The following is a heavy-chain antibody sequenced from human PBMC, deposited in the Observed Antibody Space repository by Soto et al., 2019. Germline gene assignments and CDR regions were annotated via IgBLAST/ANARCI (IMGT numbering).Heavy chain of an antibody. J-gene: IGHJ3*02. Sequence: ASVKVSCKASGYTFTSYAMHWVRQAPGQRLEWMGWINAGNGNTKYSQKFQGRVTITRDTSASTAYMELSSLRSEDTAVYYCATVLRNYGAFDIWGQGTMVTLSS. CDR1: GYTFTSYA. D-gene: IGHD1-7*01. CDR3: ATVLRNYGAFDI. V-gene: IGHV1-3*01. CDR2: INAGNGNT.